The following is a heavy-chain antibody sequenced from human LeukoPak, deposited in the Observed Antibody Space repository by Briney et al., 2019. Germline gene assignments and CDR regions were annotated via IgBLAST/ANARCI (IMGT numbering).Heavy chain of an antibody. CDR1: GGSISSSSYY. CDR3: ARCVGGSGSYYKFDY. V-gene: IGHV4-39*07. J-gene: IGHJ4*02. CDR2: IYYSGST. Sequence: SETLSLTCTVSGGSISSSSYYWGWIRQPPGKGLEWIGSIYYSGSTYYNPSLKSRVTISVDTSKNQFSLKLSSVTAADTAVYYCARCVGGSGSYYKFDYWGQGTLVTVSS. D-gene: IGHD3-10*01.